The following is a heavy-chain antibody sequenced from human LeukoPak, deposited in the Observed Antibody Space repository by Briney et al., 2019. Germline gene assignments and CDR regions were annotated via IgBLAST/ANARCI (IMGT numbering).Heavy chain of an antibody. Sequence: PSETLSLTCAVYGGSFSGYYWSWIRQPPGKGLEWIGEINHSGSTNYNPSLKSRVTISVDTSKNRFSLKLSSVTATDTAVYYCARGGTYYDFRSGYGSPTHYYYGMDVWGQGTTVTVSS. CDR3: ARGGTYYDFRSGYGSPTHYYYGMDV. D-gene: IGHD3-3*01. CDR2: INHSGST. V-gene: IGHV4-34*01. J-gene: IGHJ6*02. CDR1: GGSFSGYY.